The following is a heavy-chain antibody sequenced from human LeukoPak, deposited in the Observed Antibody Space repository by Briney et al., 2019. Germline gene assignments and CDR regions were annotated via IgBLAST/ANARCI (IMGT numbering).Heavy chain of an antibody. J-gene: IGHJ4*02. Sequence: PSETLSLTCTVSDYSIRSGFYWGWIRQPPGKGLEWIGTIYHSGDTYYNPSLKSRVTISVDTSKNQFSLKLSSVTAADTAVYYCAREIGATIPKFDYWGQGTLVTVSS. CDR2: IYHSGDT. CDR3: AREIGATIPKFDY. V-gene: IGHV4-38-2*02. CDR1: DYSIRSGFY. D-gene: IGHD5-12*01.